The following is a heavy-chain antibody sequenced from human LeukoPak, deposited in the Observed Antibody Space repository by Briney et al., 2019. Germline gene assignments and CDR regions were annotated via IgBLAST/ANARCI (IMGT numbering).Heavy chain of an antibody. Sequence: SETLSLTCTVSGGSISSYYWSWIRQPPGKGLEWIGYIYYSGSTNYNPSLKSRVTISVDTSKNQFSLKLSSVTAADTAVYYCARGRVLNYGGPGTFDYWGQGTLVTVSS. J-gene: IGHJ4*02. D-gene: IGHD4-23*01. CDR3: ARGRVLNYGGPGTFDY. CDR1: GGSISSYY. CDR2: IYYSGST. V-gene: IGHV4-59*01.